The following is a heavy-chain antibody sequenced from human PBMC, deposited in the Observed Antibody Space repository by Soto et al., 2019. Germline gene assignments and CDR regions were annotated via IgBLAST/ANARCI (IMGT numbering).Heavy chain of an antibody. CDR1: GGSISSSSYY. D-gene: IGHD6-13*01. CDR2: IYYSGST. Sequence: PSETLSLTCTVSGGSISSSSYYWGWIRQPPGKGLEWIGSIYYSGSTYYNPSLKSRVTISVDTSKNQFSLKLSSVTAADTAVCYCARLGGIAAAGPPQRVSNWFDPWGQGTLVTVSS. V-gene: IGHV4-39*01. J-gene: IGHJ5*02. CDR3: ARLGGIAAAGPPQRVSNWFDP.